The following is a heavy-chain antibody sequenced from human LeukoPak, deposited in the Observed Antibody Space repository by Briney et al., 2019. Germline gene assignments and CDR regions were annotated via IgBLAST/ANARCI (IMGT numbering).Heavy chain of an antibody. Sequence: GGSLRLSCVASGFTFSSYDMDWVRQAPGKGLEWISYISGSGNNIFNVDSLKGRFTISRDNAKNSLYLQLNSLRAEDTGVYSCARHKGSWGLDYWGQGTLVTVSS. CDR3: ARHKGSWGLDY. CDR2: ISGSGNNI. V-gene: IGHV3-48*03. D-gene: IGHD6-13*01. CDR1: GFTFSSYD. J-gene: IGHJ4*02.